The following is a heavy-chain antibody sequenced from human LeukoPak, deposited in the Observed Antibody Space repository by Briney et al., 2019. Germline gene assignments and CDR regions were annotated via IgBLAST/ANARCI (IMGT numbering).Heavy chain of an antibody. V-gene: IGHV4-59*01. Sequence: KPSETLSLTCAVYGGSFTGYYWSWIRQPPGKGLEWIGYIYYSGSTNYNPSLKSRVTISVDTSKYQFSLKLSSVTAADTAVYYCARGLGYFDYWGQGTLVTVSS. CDR2: IYYSGST. CDR3: ARGLGYFDY. J-gene: IGHJ4*02. D-gene: IGHD3-22*01. CDR1: GGSFTGYY.